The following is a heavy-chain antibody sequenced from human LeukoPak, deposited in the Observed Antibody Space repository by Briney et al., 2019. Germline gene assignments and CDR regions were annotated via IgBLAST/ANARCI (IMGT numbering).Heavy chain of an antibody. J-gene: IGHJ4*02. Sequence: SETLSLTCAVYGGSFSGYYWIWIRQPPGKGLEWIGEINHSGSPNYNPSLKSRVTISVDTSKNQFSLKLSPVTAADTAVYYCARGEDSSPESYFDYWGQGTLVTVSS. CDR1: GGSFSGYY. V-gene: IGHV4-34*01. CDR3: ARGEDSSPESYFDY. CDR2: INHSGSP. D-gene: IGHD6-6*01.